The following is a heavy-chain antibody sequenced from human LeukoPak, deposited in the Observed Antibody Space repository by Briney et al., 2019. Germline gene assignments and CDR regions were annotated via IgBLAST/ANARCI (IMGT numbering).Heavy chain of an antibody. CDR1: GFTFSNYG. V-gene: IGHV3-30*03. D-gene: IGHD2-15*01. Sequence: PGGSLRLSCAASGFTFSNYGMHWVRQAPGKGPEWVAVISYDRSNKYYSDSVKGRFTISRDNSKNTLYLQMNSLRAEDTAVYYCARGGCSGGSCSNYFDYWGQGTLVTVSS. J-gene: IGHJ4*02. CDR2: ISYDRSNK. CDR3: ARGGCSGGSCSNYFDY.